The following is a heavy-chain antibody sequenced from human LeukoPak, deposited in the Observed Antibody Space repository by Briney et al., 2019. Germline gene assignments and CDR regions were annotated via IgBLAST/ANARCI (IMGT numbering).Heavy chain of an antibody. J-gene: IGHJ4*02. CDR3: ARANPNWNPPDY. Sequence: PSETPSLTCSVSSNSMTSYFWSWIRQPPGKGLEWIGYVYHSGSTSYNPSLKSRVSISEDTSKNQFSLRLSSVTAADTAVYYCARANPNWNPPDYWGQGILVTVSS. CDR2: VYHSGST. D-gene: IGHD1-1*01. V-gene: IGHV4-59*08. CDR1: SNSMTSYF.